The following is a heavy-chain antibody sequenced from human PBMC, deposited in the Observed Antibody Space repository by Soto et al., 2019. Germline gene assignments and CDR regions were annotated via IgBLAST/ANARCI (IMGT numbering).Heavy chain of an antibody. D-gene: IGHD2-15*01. Sequence: SETLSLTCAVYGGSFSGYYWSWIRQPPGKGLEWIGEINHSGSTNYNPSLKSRVTISVDTSKNQFSLKLSSVTAADTAVYYCARQSVVAAGQGLSFFDYWGQGTLVTSPQ. J-gene: IGHJ4*02. V-gene: IGHV4-34*01. CDR3: ARQSVVAAGQGLSFFDY. CDR2: INHSGST. CDR1: GGSFSGYY.